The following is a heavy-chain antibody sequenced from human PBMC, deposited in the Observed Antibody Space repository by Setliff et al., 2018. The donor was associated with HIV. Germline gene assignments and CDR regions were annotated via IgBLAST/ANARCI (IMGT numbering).Heavy chain of an antibody. CDR2: IFYSGHT. Sequence: SETLSLTCTVSGGSISRSSYYWAWIRQPPGKGLEWIGNIFYSGHTFYNPSLRSRDTISVDTSKNQFSLKLSSVTAADTAVYYCARGVAAAGLWGQGTLVTGSS. D-gene: IGHD6-13*01. CDR1: GGSISRSSYY. CDR3: ARGVAAAGL. J-gene: IGHJ4*02. V-gene: IGHV4-39*07.